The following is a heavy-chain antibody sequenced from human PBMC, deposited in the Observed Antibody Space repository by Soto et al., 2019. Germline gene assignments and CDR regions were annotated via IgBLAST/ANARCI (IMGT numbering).Heavy chain of an antibody. CDR2: IYWDDDK. Sequence: QITLMESGPTLVKPTQTLTLTCTFSGFSLTTSGVGVGWIRQPPGKALEWLALIYWDDDKRYSPSLKSRLTITKDTSKNQVVLTMTNMDPVDTATYYWAHTSAPRLVDVWGRGTTVTVSS. CDR1: GFSLTTSGVG. V-gene: IGHV2-5*02. D-gene: IGHD6-25*01. CDR3: AHTSAPRLVDV. J-gene: IGHJ6*02.